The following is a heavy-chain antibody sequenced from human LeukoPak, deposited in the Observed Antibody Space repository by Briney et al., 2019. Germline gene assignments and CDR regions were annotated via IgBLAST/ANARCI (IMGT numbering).Heavy chain of an antibody. J-gene: IGHJ5*02. CDR3: ARAPVVVPAAPRNWFDP. CDR2: IYYSGST. D-gene: IGHD2-2*01. V-gene: IGHV4-30-4*08. CDR1: GGSISSYY. Sequence: PSETLSLTCTVSGGSISSYYWSWIRQPPGKGLEWIGYIYYSGSTYYNPSLKSRVTISVDTSKNQFSLKLSSVTAADTAVYYCARAPVVVPAAPRNWFDPWGQGTLVTVSS.